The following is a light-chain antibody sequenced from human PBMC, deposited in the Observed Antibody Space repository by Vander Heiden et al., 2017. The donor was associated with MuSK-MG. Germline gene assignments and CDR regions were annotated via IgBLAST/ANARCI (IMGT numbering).Light chain of an antibody. CDR1: QGISKY. Sequence: DVQMTQSPSSLSAPIGDRVTITCRASQGISKYLNWYQHRPGKPPKVLIYDASNLEAGVPSRFSGSGSGTNFTFIITSLQPEDFAIYYCQQYHSLPYTFGQGTKLEIK. CDR2: DAS. V-gene: IGKV1-33*01. CDR3: QQYHSLPYT. J-gene: IGKJ2*01.